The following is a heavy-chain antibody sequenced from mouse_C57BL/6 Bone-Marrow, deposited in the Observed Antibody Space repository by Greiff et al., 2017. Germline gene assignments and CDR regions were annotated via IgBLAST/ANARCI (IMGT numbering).Heavy chain of an antibody. V-gene: IGHV14-4*01. D-gene: IGHD1-1*01. CDR2: IDPENGDT. CDR3: TFTVFYYAMVY. CDR1: GFNIKDDY. Sequence: EVKLQESGAELVRPGASVKLSCTASGFNIKDDYLHWVKQRPEQGLEWIGWIDPENGDTEYASKFQGKATITADTSSNTAYLQLSSLTSEDTAVYYCTFTVFYYAMVYWGQGTSVTVSS. J-gene: IGHJ4*01.